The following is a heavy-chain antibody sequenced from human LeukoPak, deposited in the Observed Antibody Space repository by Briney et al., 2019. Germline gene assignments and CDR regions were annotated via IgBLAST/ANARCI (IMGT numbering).Heavy chain of an antibody. Sequence: GGSLRLSCGASGFTFTTYSMNWVRQAPGKWLEWVSSISSSSSYIYYADSVKGRFTISRYNAKNSLYLQMNSLTAEDTALYYCARDSYDSSGYPSFGYWGQGTLVTVSS. CDR3: ARDSYDSSGYPSFGY. CDR1: GFTFTTYS. CDR2: ISSSSSYI. D-gene: IGHD3-22*01. J-gene: IGHJ4*02. V-gene: IGHV3-21*01.